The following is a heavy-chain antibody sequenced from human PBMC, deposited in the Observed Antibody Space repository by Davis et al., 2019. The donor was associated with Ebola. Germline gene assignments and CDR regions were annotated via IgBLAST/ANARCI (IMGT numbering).Heavy chain of an antibody. D-gene: IGHD3-3*01. J-gene: IGHJ3*02. V-gene: IGHV6-1*01. CDR1: GGSVSSGA. Sequence: HSQTLSLTCVISGGSVSSGAWNWIRQSPSRGLEWLGRTYYNSKWYNDYAMSVKGRITINPDTSKNQFSLQLNSVTPEDTAVYYCARGFLRDGFDIWGQGTMITVSS. CDR2: TYYNSKWYN. CDR3: ARGFLRDGFDI.